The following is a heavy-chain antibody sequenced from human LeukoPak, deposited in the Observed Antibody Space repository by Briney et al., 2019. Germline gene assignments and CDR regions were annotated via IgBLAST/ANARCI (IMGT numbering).Heavy chain of an antibody. V-gene: IGHV1-2*02. D-gene: IGHD6-13*01. J-gene: IGHJ6*03. CDR2: INPNSGGT. Sequence: ASVKVSCKASGYTFTGYYMHWVRQAPGQGLEWMGWINPNSGGTNYAQKFQGRVTMTRDTSISTAYMELSRLRSDDTAVYYCARDGSAAGHYYYYYMDVWGKGTTVTISS. CDR1: GYTFTGYY. CDR3: ARDGSAAGHYYYYYMDV.